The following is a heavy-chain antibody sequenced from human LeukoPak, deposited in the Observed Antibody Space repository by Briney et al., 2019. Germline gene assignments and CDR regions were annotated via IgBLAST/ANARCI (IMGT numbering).Heavy chain of an antibody. CDR3: ATAYFDWLFPLRY. CDR1: GFTFSSYS. D-gene: IGHD3-9*01. Sequence: GSLRLSCAASGFTFSSYSMNWVRQAPGKGLEWVSSISSSSSYIYYADSVKGRFTISRDNAKNSLYLQMNSLRAEDTAVYYCATAYFDWLFPLRYWGQGTLVTVSS. J-gene: IGHJ4*02. CDR2: ISSSSSYI. V-gene: IGHV3-21*01.